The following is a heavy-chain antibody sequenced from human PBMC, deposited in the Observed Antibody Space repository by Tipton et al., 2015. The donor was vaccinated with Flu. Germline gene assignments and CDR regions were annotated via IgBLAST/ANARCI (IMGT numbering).Heavy chain of an antibody. J-gene: IGHJ5*02. CDR2: VSSSGTTM. CDR1: GFTFNNYE. CDR3: ARRDYSNYVSEPKNWFDP. Sequence: SLRLSCSASGFTFNNYEMNWVRQAPGKGLEWVAFVSSSGTTMYYRDSVKGRFTISRDDAKNSLYLEMNSLRAEDTAVYFCARRDYSNYVSEPKNWFDPWGQGILVTVSS. D-gene: IGHD4-11*01. V-gene: IGHV3-48*03.